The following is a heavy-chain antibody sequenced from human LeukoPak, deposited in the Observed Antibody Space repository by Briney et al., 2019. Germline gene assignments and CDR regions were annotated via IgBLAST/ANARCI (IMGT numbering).Heavy chain of an antibody. CDR2: IKQDGSEK. J-gene: IGHJ4*02. CDR3: ARGRAYCGGDCYLIYFDY. CDR1: GFTFSSYW. Sequence: PGGSLRLSCAASGFTFSSYWMSWVRQAPGKGLEWVANIKQDGSEKYYVDSVKGRFTISRDNAKNSLYLQMNSLRAEDTAVYYCARGRAYCGGDCYLIYFDYWGQGTLVTVSS. D-gene: IGHD2-21*02. V-gene: IGHV3-7*01.